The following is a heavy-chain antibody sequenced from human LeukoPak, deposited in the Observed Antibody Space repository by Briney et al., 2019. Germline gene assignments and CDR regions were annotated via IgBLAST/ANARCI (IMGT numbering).Heavy chain of an antibody. V-gene: IGHV3-23*01. D-gene: IGHD6-19*01. CDR2: IGGSGGGT. CDR1: GFTFSSYA. J-gene: IGHJ4*02. Sequence: PVGSLRLSCAASGFTFSSYAMSWVRQAPGKGLEWVSAIGGSGGGTYYADSVKGRFTISRDNSKNTVYLQMNSLRAEDTAVYYCAKVGWDQYYFDYWGQGTLVTVSS. CDR3: AKVGWDQYYFDY.